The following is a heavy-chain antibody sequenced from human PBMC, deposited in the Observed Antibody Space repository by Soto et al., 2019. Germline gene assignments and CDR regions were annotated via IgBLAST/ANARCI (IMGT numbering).Heavy chain of an antibody. CDR2: IYPDDSDT. CDR3: ARHYSGGWYYFDY. V-gene: IGHV5-51*01. CDR1: GYSFTSYW. J-gene: IGHJ4*01. D-gene: IGHD6-19*01. Sequence: PGESLKISCKGSGYSFTSYWIGWVRQMPGKGLEWMGIIYPDDSDTRYSPSFQGQVTMSADKSINTAYLQWNSLKASDTAMYYCARHYSGGWYYFDYSGQGTLVTVSS.